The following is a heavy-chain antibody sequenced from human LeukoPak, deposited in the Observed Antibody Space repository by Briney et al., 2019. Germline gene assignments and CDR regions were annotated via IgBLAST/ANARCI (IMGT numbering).Heavy chain of an antibody. CDR2: IHYSGSA. CDR3: ARALSHIVVVPAAIRGAFDI. D-gene: IGHD2-2*01. Sequence: SETLSLTCTVSGGSISSGDYYWSWIRQHPGKGLEWIGYIHYSGSAYYNPSLKSRVTMSVDTSKNQFSLKLSSVTAADTAVYYCARALSHIVVVPAAIRGAFDIWGQGTMVTVSS. CDR1: GGSISSGDYY. J-gene: IGHJ3*02. V-gene: IGHV4-31*03.